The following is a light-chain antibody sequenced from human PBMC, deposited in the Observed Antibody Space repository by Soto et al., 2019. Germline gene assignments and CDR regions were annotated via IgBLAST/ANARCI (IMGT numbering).Light chain of an antibody. CDR1: QDIGKF. V-gene: IGKV1-33*01. Sequence: DIQMTQSPSSLTASVGDRVTITCQASQDIGKFLNWYQQEPGKAPKLLIYDASDLATGVPSRFSGSGSGTYFTFTISSLQPEDIATYFCQQYGDLKTYTFGQGTKVDIK. CDR2: DAS. CDR3: QQYGDLKTYT. J-gene: IGKJ2*01.